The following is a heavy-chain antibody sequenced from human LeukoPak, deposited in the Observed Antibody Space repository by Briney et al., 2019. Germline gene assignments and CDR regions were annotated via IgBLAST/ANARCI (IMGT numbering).Heavy chain of an antibody. CDR2: INHSGST. Sequence: SETLSLTCAVYGGSFSGYYWSWIRQPPGKGLEWIGEINHSGSTNYNPSLKSRVTISVDSSKNQFSLKLSSVTAADTAVYYCTRAYYYDSSGGWYFDLWGRGTLVTVSS. CDR3: TRAYYYDSSGGWYFDL. V-gene: IGHV4-34*01. J-gene: IGHJ2*01. D-gene: IGHD3-22*01. CDR1: GGSFSGYY.